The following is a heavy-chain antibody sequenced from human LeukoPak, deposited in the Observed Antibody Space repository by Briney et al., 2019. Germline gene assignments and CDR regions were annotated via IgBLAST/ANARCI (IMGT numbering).Heavy chain of an antibody. D-gene: IGHD6-13*01. V-gene: IGHV4-59*08. CDR2: ILYSGST. CDR3: ARSAYSSSWYMGFDY. Sequence: SETLSLTCTVSGVSISSYYWSWIRQPPGKGLEWIGYILYSGSTNYNPSLKSRVTISIDTSKNQFSLKFSSVTAADTAVYYCARSAYSSSWYMGFDYWGQGTLVTVSS. CDR1: GVSISSYY. J-gene: IGHJ4*02.